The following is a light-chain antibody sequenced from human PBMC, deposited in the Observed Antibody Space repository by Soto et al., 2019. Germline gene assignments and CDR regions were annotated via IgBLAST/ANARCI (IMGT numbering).Light chain of an antibody. CDR3: SSYTSISSLGV. Sequence: QSALTQPASVSGSPGQSITISCTGTGSDVGSYKYVSWYQQHPGKAPNLIIFEVSNRPSGVSDRLSGSKSGNTASLTISGRQADDEADDYCSSYTSISSLGVFGTGTKLTVL. CDR2: EVS. CDR1: GSDVGSYKY. V-gene: IGLV2-14*01. J-gene: IGLJ1*01.